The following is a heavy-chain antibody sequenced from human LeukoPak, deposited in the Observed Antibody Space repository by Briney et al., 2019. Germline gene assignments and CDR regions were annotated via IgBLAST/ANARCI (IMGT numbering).Heavy chain of an antibody. CDR1: GGTFSSYA. J-gene: IGHJ6*02. CDR3: ARGAVVYYYGMDV. CDR2: IIPILGIA. Sequence: ASVKVSCKASGGTFSSYAISWVRQAPGQGLEWMGRIIPILGIANYAQKFQGRVTITADKSTSTAYMELSSLRSEDTAVYYCARGAVVYYYGMDVWGQGTLVTVSS. V-gene: IGHV1-69*04. D-gene: IGHD6-19*01.